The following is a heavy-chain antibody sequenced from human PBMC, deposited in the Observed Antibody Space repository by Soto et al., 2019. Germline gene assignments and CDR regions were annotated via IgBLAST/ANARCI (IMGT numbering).Heavy chain of an antibody. CDR2: IYYSGST. V-gene: IGHV4-39*01. J-gene: IGHJ6*02. D-gene: IGHD2-15*01. CDR1: GGSISSSSYY. Sequence: QLQLQESGPGLVKPSETLSLTCTVSGGSISSSSYYWGWIRQPPGKGLEWIGSIYYSGSTYYNPSLKSRVTIAVDTSKNQFSLKLSSVTGADTAVYYCASTVVNYYGMDVWGQGTTVTVSS. CDR3: ASTVVNYYGMDV.